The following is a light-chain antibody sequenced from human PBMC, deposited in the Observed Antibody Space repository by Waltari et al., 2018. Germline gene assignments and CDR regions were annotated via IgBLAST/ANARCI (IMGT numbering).Light chain of an antibody. V-gene: IGKV2-28*01. J-gene: IGKJ2*01. CDR2: LGS. CDR1: QRLLDTNGYNY. Sequence: DIVMTQSPLSLPVTPGEPASISCRSSQRLLDTNGYNYMDWYLQKPGQSPQLLIYLGSNRASGVPDRFSGSGSGTDFTLKISRVEAEDLGVYYCMQALQTPYTFGQGTKLEIK. CDR3: MQALQTPYT.